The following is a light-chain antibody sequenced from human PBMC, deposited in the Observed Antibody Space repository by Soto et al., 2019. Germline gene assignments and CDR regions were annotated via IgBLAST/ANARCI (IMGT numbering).Light chain of an antibody. CDR3: QQSTSSVT. Sequence: EIVLTQSPGTLSLSPGERATLSCRASQSVSSSYLAWYQQKPGQAPRLLIYGASSRATGIPDRFSGSGSGTDFTVTISRVEPEDFAVYFCQQSTSSVTFGGGTKVDI. J-gene: IGKJ4*01. V-gene: IGKV3-20*01. CDR1: QSVSSSY. CDR2: GAS.